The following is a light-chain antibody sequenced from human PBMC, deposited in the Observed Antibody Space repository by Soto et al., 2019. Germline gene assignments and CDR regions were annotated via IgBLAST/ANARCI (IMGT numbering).Light chain of an antibody. Sequence: ETVMTQTPATLSLSPGERATLSCRASQSISDNLAWYQQKPGQAPRLIIYTASIRATGIPARFSGSGSGTEFTLTISSLQSEDSAIYYCQQYNDWPPWTCGQGTKVEIK. CDR3: QQYNDWPPWT. CDR2: TAS. CDR1: QSISDN. J-gene: IGKJ1*01. V-gene: IGKV3-15*01.